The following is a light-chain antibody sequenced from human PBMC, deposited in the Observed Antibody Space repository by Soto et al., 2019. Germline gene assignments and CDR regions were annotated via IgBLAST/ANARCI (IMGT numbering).Light chain of an antibody. Sequence: EIVLTQSPATLSLSPGERATLSCRASQSVSSYLAWYQQXXXQAPRLLIYDASNRATGIPARFSGSGSGTDFTLTISSLEPEDFAVYYCQQRSNWPPLFGQGTKLEIK. J-gene: IGKJ2*01. V-gene: IGKV3-11*01. CDR2: DAS. CDR3: QQRSNWPPL. CDR1: QSVSSY.